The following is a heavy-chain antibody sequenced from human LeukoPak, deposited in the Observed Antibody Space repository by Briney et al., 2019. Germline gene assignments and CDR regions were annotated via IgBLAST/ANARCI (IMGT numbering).Heavy chain of an antibody. CDR3: ARELLSTPDGY. Sequence: GGSLRLSCAASGFTFSNYWMTWVRQAPGKGLEWVASVNEDENEKHYVDSVKGRFAISRDNVKYSLDLQMNSLRVEDTAVYYCARELLSTPDGYWGQGILVTVCS. CDR1: GFTFSNYW. V-gene: IGHV3-7*01. CDR2: VNEDENEK. J-gene: IGHJ4*02. D-gene: IGHD2-2*01.